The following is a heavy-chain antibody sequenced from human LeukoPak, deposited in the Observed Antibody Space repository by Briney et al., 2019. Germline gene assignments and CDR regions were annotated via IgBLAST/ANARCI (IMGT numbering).Heavy chain of an antibody. D-gene: IGHD3-22*01. CDR2: ISSNGGST. Sequence: GGSLRLSCSASGFTFSWHAMHWVRQAPGKGLEYVSAISSNGGSTYYADSVKGRFTISRDNSKNTLYLQMSSLRAEDTAVFYCVRTSSGYSPIWGQGTVVTVSS. CDR1: GFTFSWHA. CDR3: VRTSSGYSPI. V-gene: IGHV3-64D*06. J-gene: IGHJ3*02.